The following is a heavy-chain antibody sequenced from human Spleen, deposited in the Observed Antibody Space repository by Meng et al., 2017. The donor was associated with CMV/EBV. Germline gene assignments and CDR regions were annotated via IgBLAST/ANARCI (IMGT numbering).Heavy chain of an antibody. J-gene: IGHJ6*02. V-gene: IGHV4-39*07. CDR2: IYYSGST. CDR1: GGSTSSSSYY. Sequence: SETLSLTCTVSGGSTSSSSYYWGWIRQPPGKGLEWIGSIYYSGSTYYNPSLKSRVTISVDTSKNQFSLKLSSVTAADTAVYYCARDPYCGGDCYPPAGMDVWGQGTTVTVSS. D-gene: IGHD2-21*01. CDR3: ARDPYCGGDCYPPAGMDV.